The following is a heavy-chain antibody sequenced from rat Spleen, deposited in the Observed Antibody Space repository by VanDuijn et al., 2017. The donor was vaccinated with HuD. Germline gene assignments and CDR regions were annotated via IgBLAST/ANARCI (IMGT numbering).Heavy chain of an antibody. Sequence: QVQLMESGPGLVQPSETLSLTCTVSGFSLTNYSVHWVRQSPGKGLEWMGVMWSDADTSYNSDLKSRLSIRRDTSKSQVFLKMNSLQTEDTATYYCARDPGNNPYFMDAWGQGVSVAVSS. V-gene: IGHV2-32*01. CDR3: ARDPGNNPYFMDA. D-gene: IGHD1-4*01. CDR1: GFSLTNYS. CDR2: MWSDADT. J-gene: IGHJ4*01.